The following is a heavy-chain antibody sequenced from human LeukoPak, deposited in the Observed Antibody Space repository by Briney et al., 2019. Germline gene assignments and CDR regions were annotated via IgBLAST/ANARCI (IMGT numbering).Heavy chain of an antibody. CDR2: ISYDGSNK. CDR3: ARALGIAVAGFLDY. J-gene: IGHJ4*02. CDR1: GFTFSSYA. D-gene: IGHD6-19*01. V-gene: IGHV3-30*04. Sequence: GGSLRLSCAASGFTFSSYAMHWVRQAPGKGLEWVAVISYDGSNKYYVDSVKGRFTISRDNSKNTLYLQMNSLRAEDTAVYYCARALGIAVAGFLDYWGQGTLVTVSS.